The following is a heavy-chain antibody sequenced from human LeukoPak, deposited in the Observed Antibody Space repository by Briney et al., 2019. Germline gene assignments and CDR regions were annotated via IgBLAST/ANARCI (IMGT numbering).Heavy chain of an antibody. CDR3: AKGDNWFNFFDY. V-gene: IGHV3-23*01. CDR1: GFILSSYA. CDR2: ISGSGGST. Sequence: GGSLRLSCAASGFILSSYAMSWVRQAPGKGLEWVSGISGSGGSTNYADSVKGRFTLSRDKSKNTLYLQMNSLRAEDTAVYYCAKGDNWFNFFDYWGQGTLVTVSS. J-gene: IGHJ4*02. D-gene: IGHD1-1*01.